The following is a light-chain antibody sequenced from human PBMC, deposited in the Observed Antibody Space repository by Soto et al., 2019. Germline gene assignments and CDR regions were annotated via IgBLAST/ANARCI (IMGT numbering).Light chain of an antibody. J-gene: IGLJ1*01. CDR1: SSEVGGYNY. CDR2: DVS. Sequence: QSALTKPASVTGSPGESITISCTGTSSEVGGYNYVSWYQQHPGKAPKLMIYDVSDRPSGISNRFSGSKSGNTASLTISGLQAEDEADYYCSSYTSSSTPLFVFGTGTRSPS. V-gene: IGLV2-14*01. CDR3: SSYTSSSTPLFV.